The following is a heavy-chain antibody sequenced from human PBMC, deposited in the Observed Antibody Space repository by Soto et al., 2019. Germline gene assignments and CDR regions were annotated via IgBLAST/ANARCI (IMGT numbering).Heavy chain of an antibody. CDR1: GYTLTELS. V-gene: IGHV1-24*01. CDR3: ATRRVACSGGSCYTYYYYGMDV. J-gene: IGHJ6*02. Sequence: ASVKVSCKVSGYTLTELSMHWVRQAPGKGLEWMGGFDPEDGETIYAQKFQGRVTMTEDTSTDTAYMEPSSLRSEDTAVYYCATRRVACSGGSCYTYYYYGMDVWGQGTTVTVSS. CDR2: FDPEDGET. D-gene: IGHD2-15*01.